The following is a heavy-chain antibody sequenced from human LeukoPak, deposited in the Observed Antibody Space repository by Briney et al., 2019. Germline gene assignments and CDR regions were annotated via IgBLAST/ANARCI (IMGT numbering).Heavy chain of an antibody. CDR1: GYTFTSYD. D-gene: IGHD3-22*01. J-gene: IGHJ2*01. Sequence: ASVKVSCKASGYTFTSYDINWVRQATGQGLEWMGWMNPNSGNTGYAQEFQGRVTMTRDTSIGTAYMEPTNLRSEDTAVYYCARGRRGSSGPWSWYLDLWGRGTLVTASS. CDR3: ARGRRGSSGPWSWYLDL. V-gene: IGHV1-8*01. CDR2: MNPNSGNT.